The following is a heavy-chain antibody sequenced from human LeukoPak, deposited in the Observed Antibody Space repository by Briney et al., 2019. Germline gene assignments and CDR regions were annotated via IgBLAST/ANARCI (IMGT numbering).Heavy chain of an antibody. Sequence: PGGSLRLSCAASGFTFSTYTMNWVRQAPGKGLEWVSSIDDSSTYIYYADSVKGRFTISRDNSKNTLYLQMNSLRTEDTAVYYCARGDKQLVFNRNKGGFDPWGQGTLVTVSS. CDR3: ARGDKQLVFNRNKGGFDP. CDR2: IDDSSTYI. V-gene: IGHV3-21*01. CDR1: GFTFSTYT. D-gene: IGHD6-13*01. J-gene: IGHJ5*02.